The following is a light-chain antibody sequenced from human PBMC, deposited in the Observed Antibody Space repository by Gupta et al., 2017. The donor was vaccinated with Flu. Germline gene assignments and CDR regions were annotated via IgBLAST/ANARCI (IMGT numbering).Light chain of an antibody. J-gene: IGLJ2*01. CDR2: EYN. CDR3: QSYESITRDVV. Sequence: TIPCTRTSGSIATTYVQWYQQRPGTSPTTVIHEYNRRLSGVPDRVSGSIASSANSASLTISGLNTEDEADYYCQSYESITRDVVFGGGTRLTVL. V-gene: IGLV6-57*01. CDR1: SGSIATTY.